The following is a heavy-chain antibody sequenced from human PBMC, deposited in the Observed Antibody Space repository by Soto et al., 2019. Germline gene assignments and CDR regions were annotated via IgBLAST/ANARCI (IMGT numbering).Heavy chain of an antibody. J-gene: IGHJ4*02. CDR2: IYYSGNT. CDR1: GGSISPQY. Sequence: PSETLSLTCTVSGGSISPQYWSWLRQPPGKGLEWIGYIYYSGNTNYNPSLNSRVTMSVDTSKNQFSLNLGSVTAADTAVYYCARGQRRPYTDTWATFDYWGQGALVTVSS. D-gene: IGHD2-2*02. CDR3: ARGQRRPYTDTWATFDY. V-gene: IGHV4-59*11.